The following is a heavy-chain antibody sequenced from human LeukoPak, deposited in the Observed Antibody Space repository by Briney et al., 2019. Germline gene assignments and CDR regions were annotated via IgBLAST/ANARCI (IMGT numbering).Heavy chain of an antibody. CDR1: GYTFTSYD. D-gene: IGHD2-21*02. Sequence: ASVKVSCKASGYTFTSYDINWVRQATGQGREWRGWMNPNSGNTGYAQKFQGRVTMTRDTSTSTVYMELSSLRSEDTAVYYCARGGRRWCLDYWGQGTLVTVSS. CDR2: MNPNSGNT. CDR3: ARGGRRWCLDY. V-gene: IGHV1-8*02. J-gene: IGHJ4*02.